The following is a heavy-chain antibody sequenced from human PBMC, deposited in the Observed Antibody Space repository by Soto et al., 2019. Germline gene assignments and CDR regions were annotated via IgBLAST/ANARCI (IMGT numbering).Heavy chain of an antibody. CDR1: GFTFSTYA. J-gene: IGHJ4*02. CDR2: ISGSGGST. CDR3: AKGFRGVVVVVAAPSNFDY. Sequence: GGSLRLSCAASGFTFSTYAMSWVRQAPGKGLEWVSAISGSGGSTYYADSVKGRFTISRDNSKNTLYLQMNSLRAEDTAVYYCAKGFRGVVVVVAAPSNFDYWGQGTLVTVSS. V-gene: IGHV3-23*01. D-gene: IGHD2-15*01.